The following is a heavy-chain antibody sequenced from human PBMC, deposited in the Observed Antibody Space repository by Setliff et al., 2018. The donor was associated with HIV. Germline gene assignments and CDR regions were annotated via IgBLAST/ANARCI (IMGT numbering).Heavy chain of an antibody. CDR2: IYPGDSDT. V-gene: IGHV5-51*01. CDR1: GYSFTSYW. J-gene: IGHJ6*03. D-gene: IGHD2-21*01. CDR3: ARAPRSPLRWRDNLLSSSSFFMDV. Sequence: GESLKISCKGSGYSFTSYWIGWVRQMPGKGLEWMGIIYPGDSDTRYSPSFQGQVTFSADKSISAVYLQWDSPKASDSAIYYCARAPRSPLRWRDNLLSSSSFFMDVWGKGTTVTAP.